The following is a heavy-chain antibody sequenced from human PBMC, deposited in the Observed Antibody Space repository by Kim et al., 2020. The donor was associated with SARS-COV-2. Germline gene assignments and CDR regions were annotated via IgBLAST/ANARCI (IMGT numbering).Heavy chain of an antibody. CDR1: GGTFSSYA. Sequence: SVKVSCKASGGTFSSYAISWVRQAPGQGLEWMGGIIPIFGTANYAQKFQGRVTITADESTSTAYMELSSLRSEDTAVYYCARVGDGDSSSWYGHFQHWGQGTLVTVSS. J-gene: IGHJ1*01. CDR3: ARVGDGDSSSWYGHFQH. V-gene: IGHV1-69*13. CDR2: IIPIFGTA. D-gene: IGHD6-13*01.